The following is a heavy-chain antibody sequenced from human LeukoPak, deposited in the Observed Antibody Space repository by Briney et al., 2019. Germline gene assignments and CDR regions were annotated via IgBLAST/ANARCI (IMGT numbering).Heavy chain of an antibody. D-gene: IGHD3-16*01. CDR1: GGTFSSYA. CDR2: IIPIFGTA. V-gene: IGHV1-69*05. J-gene: IGHJ6*03. CDR3: ATTSILRGYYYYYYMDV. Sequence: EASVKVSCKASGGTFSSYAISWVRQAPGQGLEWMGGIIPIFGTANYAQKFQGRVTIITDESTSTAYMELSSLRSEDTAVYYCATTSILRGYYYYYYMDVRGKGTTVTVSS.